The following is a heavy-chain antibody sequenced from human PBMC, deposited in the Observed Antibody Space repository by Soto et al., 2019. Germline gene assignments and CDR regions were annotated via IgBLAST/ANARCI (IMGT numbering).Heavy chain of an antibody. CDR3: GRVSGDGDDMDV. J-gene: IGHJ6*02. Sequence: GESLKISCKASGYSFTDYWMGWVRQMPGNGLEWLGIIHPRDSDVRYNSSLKGQVTMSADKSISTAYLQWSSPKASDSAKYFCGRVSGDGDDMDVWGQGTTVTVSS. CDR1: GYSFTDYW. V-gene: IGHV5-51*01. CDR2: IHPRDSDV. D-gene: IGHD3-10*02.